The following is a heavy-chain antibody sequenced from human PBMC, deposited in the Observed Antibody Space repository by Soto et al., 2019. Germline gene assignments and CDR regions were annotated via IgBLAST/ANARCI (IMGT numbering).Heavy chain of an antibody. J-gene: IGHJ6*02. Sequence: QVQLQESGPGLVKTSETLSLTCRVSGGSVSSYSWRWIRQPAGKGLEWIGRVFSSGKIDYNPSLKSRVTMSLQTSKKQFSLKLTSVTAADTAVYYCEAWSSYYTVDVWGQGTTVTVSS. CDR3: EAWSSYYTVDV. V-gene: IGHV4-4*07. CDR1: GGSVSSYS. CDR2: VFSSGKI. D-gene: IGHD3-3*01.